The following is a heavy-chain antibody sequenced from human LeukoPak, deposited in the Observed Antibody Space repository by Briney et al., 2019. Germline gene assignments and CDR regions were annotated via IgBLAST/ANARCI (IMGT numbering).Heavy chain of an antibody. CDR3: ARGGDWPKVYSY. V-gene: IGHV4-34*01. J-gene: IGHJ4*02. Sequence: SETLSLTCAVYGGSLSGYYWSWIRQPPGKGLEWIGEINHSGSTNYNPSLKSRVTISVDTSKNQFSLKLSSVTAADTAVYYCARGGDWPKVYSYWGQGTLVTVSS. D-gene: IGHD3-9*01. CDR2: INHSGST. CDR1: GGSLSGYY.